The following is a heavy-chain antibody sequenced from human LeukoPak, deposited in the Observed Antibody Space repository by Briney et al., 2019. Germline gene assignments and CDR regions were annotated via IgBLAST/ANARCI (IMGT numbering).Heavy chain of an antibody. D-gene: IGHD5-12*01. Sequence: SETLSLTCTVSGGSVSSYYWTWIRQPPGKGLEWIGYIYYSGTTNYNPSLKSRVTISVDTSKNQFSLRLSSVTAADTAVYYCAGCVWIGKCHFGLWGPGTLV. CDR3: AGCVWIGKCHFGL. J-gene: IGHJ4*03. V-gene: IGHV4-59*02. CDR2: IYYSGTT. CDR1: GGSVSSYY.